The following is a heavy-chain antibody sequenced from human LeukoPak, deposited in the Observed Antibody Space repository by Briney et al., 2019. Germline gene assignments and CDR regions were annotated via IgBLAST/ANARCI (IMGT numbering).Heavy chain of an antibody. CDR1: GFAFSRYW. V-gene: IGHV3-7*01. J-gene: IGHJ1*01. CDR2: IQHDGAVK. Sequence: PGGSLRLSCVVSGFAFSRYWMGWVRHAPGKGLEWVANIQHDGAVKWYVDSAKGRFSISRDNTKNSLYLQMNSLRAEDTAIYYCAFFVREPQYRGPGTLVTVSS. CDR3: AFFVREPQY. D-gene: IGHD3-10*02.